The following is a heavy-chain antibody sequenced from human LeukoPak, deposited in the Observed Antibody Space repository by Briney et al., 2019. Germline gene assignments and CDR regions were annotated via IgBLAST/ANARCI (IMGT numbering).Heavy chain of an antibody. D-gene: IGHD4-17*01. V-gene: IGHV4-30-2*01. CDR2: IYHGGRT. CDR1: GASIDAAGYS. CDR3: ARTFPAPSYGDSDSRPKYPYSMDV. J-gene: IGHJ6*02. Sequence: SETLSLTCAVSGASIDAAGYSWNWIRQAPGKDLEWIGNIYHGGRTSYKSSLKSRVTISVDTSKNHFSLKLTSVTAADTAVYYWARTFPAPSYGDSDSRPKYPYSMDVWGQGTMVAVSS.